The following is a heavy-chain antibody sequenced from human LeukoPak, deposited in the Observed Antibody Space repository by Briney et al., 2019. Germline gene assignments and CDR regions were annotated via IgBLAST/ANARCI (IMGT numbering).Heavy chain of an antibody. CDR2: ISSSSSYI. CDR1: GFTLSSYS. D-gene: IGHD1-1*01. CDR3: ARDRGELEREGSFDY. V-gene: IGHV3-21*01. Sequence: GGSLRLSCAASGFTLSSYSMNWVRQAPGKGLEWVSSISSSSSYIYYADSVKGRFTISRDNAKNSLYLQMNSLRAEDTAVYYCARDRGELEREGSFDYWGQGTLVTVSS. J-gene: IGHJ4*02.